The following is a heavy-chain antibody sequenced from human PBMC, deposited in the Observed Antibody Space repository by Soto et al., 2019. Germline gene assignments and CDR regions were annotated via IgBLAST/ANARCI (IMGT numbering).Heavy chain of an antibody. D-gene: IGHD5-18*01. Sequence: GGSLRLSCAASGFTFSSYGMHWVRQAPGKGLEWVAVIWYDGSNKYYADSVKGRFTISRDNSKNTLYLQMNSLRAEDTAVYYCARDTGAVDTAMVTPTKGMDVWGQGTTVTVSS. CDR2: IWYDGSNK. V-gene: IGHV3-33*01. CDR1: GFTFSSYG. J-gene: IGHJ6*02. CDR3: ARDTGAVDTAMVTPTKGMDV.